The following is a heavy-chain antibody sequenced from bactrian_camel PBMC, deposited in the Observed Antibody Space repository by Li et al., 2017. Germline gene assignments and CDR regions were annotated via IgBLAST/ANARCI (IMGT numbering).Heavy chain of an antibody. J-gene: IGHJ4*01. CDR1: GYTYNRYC. CDR2: IDTDGST. V-gene: IGHV3S1*01. Sequence: QVQLVESGGGSVQAGGSLTLTCVASGYTYNRYCMGWFRLAPGKEREGVAIIDTDGSTFYADSVAGRFTVSEDYAENTLYLQLNSLKTEDTAMYFCSSLYNRYWGQGTQVTVS. CDR3: SSLYNRY.